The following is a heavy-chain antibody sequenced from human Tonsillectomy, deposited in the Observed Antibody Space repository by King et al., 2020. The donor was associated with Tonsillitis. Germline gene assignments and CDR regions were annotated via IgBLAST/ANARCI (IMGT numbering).Heavy chain of an antibody. CDR2: IDWADEK. Sequence: TLKESGPALVKPTQTLTLTCTVSGFSLSTDEMRVSWVLQPPGKALECLARIDWADEKCYSTSLKTRLTISRDTSKNQVVLRMTNMDPGDTATYYCTRSQAGSNWFDPWGRGTLVTVSS. J-gene: IGHJ5*02. V-gene: IGHV2-70*04. CDR3: TRSQAGSNWFDP. CDR1: GFSLSTDEMR.